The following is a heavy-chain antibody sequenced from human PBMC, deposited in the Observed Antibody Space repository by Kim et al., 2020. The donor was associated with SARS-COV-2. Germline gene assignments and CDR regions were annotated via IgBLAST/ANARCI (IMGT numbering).Heavy chain of an antibody. Sequence: SETLSLTCTVSGGSISDYYWIWIRQPPGKGLEWIGSLYNSGSSNFNPSLKSRVTISVDTSRNRFSLKLTSATPADTAIYYCARIGRSSTPLSAFDIWGQG. V-gene: IGHV4-59*01. CDR3: ARIGRSSTPLSAFDI. CDR1: GGSISDYY. D-gene: IGHD6-6*01. J-gene: IGHJ3*02. CDR2: LYNSGSS.